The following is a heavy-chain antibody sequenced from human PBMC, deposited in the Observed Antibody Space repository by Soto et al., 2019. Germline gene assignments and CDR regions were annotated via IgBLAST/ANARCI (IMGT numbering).Heavy chain of an antibody. CDR3: ARGALGFDY. J-gene: IGHJ4*02. CDR2: IYWDDNK. CDR1: GFSLSTSGVG. V-gene: IGHV2-5*02. Sequence: QITLKESGPTLVKPTQTLTLTCTFSGFSLSTSGVGVGWIRQPPGKALEWLALIYWDDNKRYSPSLKSRLNXXXXXXXXXXXXXXXXVDPVDTATYYCARGALGFDYWGLGTLVTVSS. D-gene: IGHD5-18*01.